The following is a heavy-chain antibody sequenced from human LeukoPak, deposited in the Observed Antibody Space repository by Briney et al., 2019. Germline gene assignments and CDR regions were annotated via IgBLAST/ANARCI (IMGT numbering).Heavy chain of an antibody. CDR1: GFTFSSYS. CDR3: ARASGYSSGWYPNGGDY. Sequence: GGSLRLSCAASGFTFSSYSMNWVRQAPGKGLEWVSSISSSSSYIYYADSVKGRFTISRDNAKSSLYLQMNSLRAEDTAVYYCARASGYSSGWYPNGGDYWGQGTLVTVSS. CDR2: ISSSSSYI. V-gene: IGHV3-21*01. D-gene: IGHD6-19*01. J-gene: IGHJ4*02.